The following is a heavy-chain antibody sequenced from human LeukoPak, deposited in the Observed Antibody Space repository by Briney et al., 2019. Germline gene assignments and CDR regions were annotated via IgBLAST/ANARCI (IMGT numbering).Heavy chain of an antibody. CDR2: ISAYNGNT. V-gene: IGHV1-18*01. Sequence: GASVKVSCKASGYTFTSYGISWVRQAPGQGLEWMGWISAYNGNTNYAQKLQGIVTMTTDTSTSTAYMELRSLRSDDTAVYYCARDRRYSSGQTLDPWGQGTLVTVSS. CDR3: ARDRRYSSGQTLDP. J-gene: IGHJ5*02. D-gene: IGHD6-19*01. CDR1: GYTFTSYG.